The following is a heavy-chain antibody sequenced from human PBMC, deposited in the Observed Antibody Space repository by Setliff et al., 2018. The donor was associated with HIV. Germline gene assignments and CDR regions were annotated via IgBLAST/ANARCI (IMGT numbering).Heavy chain of an antibody. Sequence: GGSLRLSCAASGFTFSDFWMYWVRQAPGKGLEWVANISPEGNKRYYVGSVKGRFTSSRDNAKSSLFLQMSGLRPEDTAVYYCARVLLRTNPLYGVASNWFDPWGQGTLVTVSS. J-gene: IGHJ5*02. CDR2: ISPEGNKR. CDR3: ARVLLRTNPLYGVASNWFDP. V-gene: IGHV3-7*03. CDR1: GFTFSDFW. D-gene: IGHD2-8*01.